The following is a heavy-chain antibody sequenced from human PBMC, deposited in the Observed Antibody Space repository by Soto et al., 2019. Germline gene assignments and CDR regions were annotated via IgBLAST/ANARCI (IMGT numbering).Heavy chain of an antibody. CDR3: ARDSSGWH. V-gene: IGHV3-30-3*01. D-gene: IGHD6-19*01. Sequence: QVQLVESGGGVVQPGRSLRLSCAASGFTFSSYAMHWVRQAPGKGLEWVAVISYDGSNKYYADSVKGRFTISRDNSKNTLYPQMNSLRAEDTAVYYCARDSSGWHWGQGTLVTVSS. CDR2: ISYDGSNK. J-gene: IGHJ4*02. CDR1: GFTFSSYA.